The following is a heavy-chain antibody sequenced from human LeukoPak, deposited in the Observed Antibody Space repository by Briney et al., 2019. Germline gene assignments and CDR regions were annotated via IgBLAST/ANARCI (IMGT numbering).Heavy chain of an antibody. J-gene: IGHJ4*02. D-gene: IGHD6-19*01. V-gene: IGHV3-30*18. CDR2: ISYDGSDK. Sequence: PGGSLRLSCAASGFTFSSYGMHWVRQAPGKGLEWVALISYDGSDKYYADSVKGRFTISRDNSKNTLFLQMNSLRAEDTAAYYCAKSSSGWYHLDYWGQGTLVTVSS. CDR3: AKSSSGWYHLDY. CDR1: GFTFSSYG.